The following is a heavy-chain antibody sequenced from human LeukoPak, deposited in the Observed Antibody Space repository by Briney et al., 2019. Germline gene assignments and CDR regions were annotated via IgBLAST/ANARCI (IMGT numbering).Heavy chain of an antibody. CDR1: SGSISSGLHY. J-gene: IGHJ4*02. CDR3: ARQTGSGLFILP. V-gene: IGHV4-39*01. Sequence: SETLSLTCTVSSGSISSGLHYWGWIRQPPGKGLEWIGSIYYSGNTYYNASLKSQVSISIDTSKNQFSLRLTSVTAADTAVYYCARQTGSGLFILPGGQGTLVTVSS. CDR2: IYYSGNT. D-gene: IGHD3/OR15-3a*01.